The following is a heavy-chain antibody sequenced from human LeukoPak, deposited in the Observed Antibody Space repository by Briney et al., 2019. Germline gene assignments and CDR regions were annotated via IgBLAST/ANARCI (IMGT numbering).Heavy chain of an antibody. CDR2: IYSGGDT. Sequence: PGGSLRLSCAASGFTFSRNYMSWVRQAPGKGLEWVSVIYSGGDTYYADSVKGRFTISRDNSKNTLYLQMNSLRAEDTAVYYCARGDTFRDLYFDYWGQGTLVTVSS. CDR1: GFTFSRNY. CDR3: ARGDTFRDLYFDY. V-gene: IGHV3-66*02. J-gene: IGHJ4*02. D-gene: IGHD3-3*01.